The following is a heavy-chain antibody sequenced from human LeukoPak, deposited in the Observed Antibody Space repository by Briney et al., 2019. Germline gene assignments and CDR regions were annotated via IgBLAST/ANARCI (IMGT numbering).Heavy chain of an antibody. D-gene: IGHD3-9*01. V-gene: IGHV3-48*02. J-gene: IGHJ4*02. CDR1: GFTFSTSN. CDR3: ARDFLTGYFDY. Sequence: GGSLRLSCAASGFTFSTSNMNWVRQAPGQGLEWVSYISSSGSTKYYADSVKGRFTIYRDNVKNSLFLQTNSLSDEDTAVYYCARDFLTGYFDYWGQGTLVTVSS. CDR2: ISSSGSTK.